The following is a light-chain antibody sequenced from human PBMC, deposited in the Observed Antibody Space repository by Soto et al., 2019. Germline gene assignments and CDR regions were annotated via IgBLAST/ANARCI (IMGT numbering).Light chain of an antibody. CDR3: QQSYSTPFT. V-gene: IGKV1-39*01. CDR1: QSISSY. CDR2: DAS. Sequence: DIQMTQSPSSLSASEGDRVTITCRASQSISSYLNWYQQKPGKAPKVLIYDASSLQSGVPSRFSGSGSGTDFTLSISSLQPEDFATYYCQQSYSTPFTYGGGTKVEIK. J-gene: IGKJ4*01.